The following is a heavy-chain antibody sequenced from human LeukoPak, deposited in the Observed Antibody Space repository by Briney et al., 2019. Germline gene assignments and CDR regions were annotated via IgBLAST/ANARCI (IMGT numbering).Heavy chain of an antibody. V-gene: IGHV3-23*01. CDR2: INDSGGST. J-gene: IGHJ4*02. CDR1: VFTLSSYG. D-gene: IGHD6-19*01. Sequence: PGGSLRLSCAATVFTLSSYGMSWVRPAPGKGLDGVSAINDSGGSTYYGGCVKSRFNISRENSKNTMYLQMDRMRADDKAVYYCAKTAVAVSGIGPVESELARWGQGTLVTVSS. CDR3: AKTAVAVSGIGPVESELAR.